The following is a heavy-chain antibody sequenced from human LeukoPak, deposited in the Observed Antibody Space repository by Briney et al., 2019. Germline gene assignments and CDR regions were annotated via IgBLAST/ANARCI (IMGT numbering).Heavy chain of an antibody. CDR3: AKANQRYYDFWSGFDY. D-gene: IGHD3-3*01. V-gene: IGHV3-23*01. CDR2: ISGSGGST. Sequence: TGGSLRLSCAASGFTFSSYAMSWVRQAPGEGLEWVSAISGSGGSTYYADSVKGRFTISRDNSKNTLYLQMNSLRAEDTAVYYCAKANQRYYDFWSGFDYWGQGTLVTVSS. CDR1: GFTFSSYA. J-gene: IGHJ4*02.